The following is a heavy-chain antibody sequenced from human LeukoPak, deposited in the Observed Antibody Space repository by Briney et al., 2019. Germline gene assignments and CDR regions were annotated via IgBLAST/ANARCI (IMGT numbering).Heavy chain of an antibody. V-gene: IGHV5-51*01. CDR2: IYPGDSDT. Sequence: GESLKISCKGSGYSFTSYWIGWVRQMSGKGLEWMGMIYPGDSDTRYSPSFQGQVTISADKSISTAYLQWSSLKASDTAMYYCARGLGDYVYYFDYWGQGALVTVSS. J-gene: IGHJ4*02. CDR3: ARGLGDYVYYFDY. D-gene: IGHD4-17*01. CDR1: GYSFTSYW.